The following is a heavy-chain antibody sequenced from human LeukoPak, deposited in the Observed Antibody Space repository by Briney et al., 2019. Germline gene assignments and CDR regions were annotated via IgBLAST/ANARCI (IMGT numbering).Heavy chain of an antibody. J-gene: IGHJ4*02. V-gene: IGHV1-46*01. Sequence: ASVKVSCKASGYSFIRYHIHWVRQAPGQGLEWMGVLKLYDGSISHTQKFQGRVTMTSDTSTSTVYMELSSLRSEDTAVYYCARGVAAAGNFDYWGQGTLVAVSS. CDR1: GYSFIRYH. CDR3: ARGVAAAGNFDY. D-gene: IGHD6-13*01. CDR2: LKLYDGSI.